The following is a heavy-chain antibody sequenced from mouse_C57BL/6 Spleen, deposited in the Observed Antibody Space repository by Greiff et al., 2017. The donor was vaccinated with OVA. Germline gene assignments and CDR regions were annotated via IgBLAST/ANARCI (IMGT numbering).Heavy chain of an antibody. Sequence: VQLKESGPGLVKPSQSLSLTCSVTGYSITSGYYWNWIRQFPGNKLEWMGYISYDGSNNYNPSLKNRISITRDTSKNQFFLKLNSVTTEDTATYDGAAYGSSLSYWYFDVWGTGTTVTVSS. D-gene: IGHD1-1*01. CDR2: ISYDGSN. J-gene: IGHJ1*03. V-gene: IGHV3-6*01. CDR1: GYSITSGYY. CDR3: AAYGSSLSYWYFDV.